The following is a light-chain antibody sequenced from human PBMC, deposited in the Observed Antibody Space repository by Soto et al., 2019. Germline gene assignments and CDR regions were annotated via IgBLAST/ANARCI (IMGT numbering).Light chain of an antibody. CDR3: QQYNNWPWT. Sequence: EIVMTQSPATLSVSPGEGATLSCRASQSVNSNLAWYQQKPGQAPRLLIIGASSRAPGIPSGFSGSGSGTEFTLTINSLQSEDLAVYYCQQYNNWPWTFGLGTKVEV. J-gene: IGKJ1*01. CDR2: GAS. CDR1: QSVNSN. V-gene: IGKV3-15*01.